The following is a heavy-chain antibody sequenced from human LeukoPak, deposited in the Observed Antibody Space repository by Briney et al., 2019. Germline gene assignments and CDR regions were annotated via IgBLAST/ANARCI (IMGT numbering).Heavy chain of an antibody. D-gene: IGHD2-15*01. V-gene: IGHV4-34*01. Sequence: SETLSRTCAVYGGSFSGYYWSWIRQPPGKGLEWIGEINHSGSTNYNPSLKSRVTISVDTSKNQFSLKLSSVTAADTAVYYCARGHTHCSGGSCYPDWGQGTLVTVSS. CDR3: ARGHTHCSGGSCYPD. CDR1: GGSFSGYY. CDR2: INHSGST. J-gene: IGHJ4*02.